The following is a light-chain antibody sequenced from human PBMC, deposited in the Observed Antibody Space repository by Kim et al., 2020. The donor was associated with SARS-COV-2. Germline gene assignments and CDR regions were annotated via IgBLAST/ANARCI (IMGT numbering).Light chain of an antibody. CDR3: QSADSSGTNVV. V-gene: IGLV3-25*03. J-gene: IGLJ2*01. Sequence: PGQSAKINSSGDIWPKQKADWYQQKPGQAPVLVIYKDSERPSGNPERISGSSSGTTVTLTISGVQAEDEADYYCQSADSSGTNVVFGGGTKLNVL. CDR2: KDS. CDR1: IWPKQK.